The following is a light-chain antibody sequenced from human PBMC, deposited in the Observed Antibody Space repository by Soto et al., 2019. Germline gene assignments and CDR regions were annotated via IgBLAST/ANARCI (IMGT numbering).Light chain of an antibody. V-gene: IGKV3-20*01. CDR2: GAS. Sequence: EIVLVQSPGTLSLSPGERATLSCRASQSVSNNYWAWYQQKPGQAPRLLIYGASSRTTGVPDMFSGSGTGTDFSLTITRLEAEDFAVYYCQQYGVAPLMFTFGQGTKVGVK. CDR3: QQYGVAPLMFT. J-gene: IGKJ2*01. CDR1: QSVSNNY.